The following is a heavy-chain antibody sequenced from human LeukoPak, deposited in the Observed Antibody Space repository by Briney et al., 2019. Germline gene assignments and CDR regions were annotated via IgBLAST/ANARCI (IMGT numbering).Heavy chain of an antibody. D-gene: IGHD2-21*02. CDR3: ARAWCGGDCYSGFDY. J-gene: IGHJ4*02. V-gene: IGHV4-59*01. Sequence: PSETLSLTCTVSGGSISSYYWSWIRQPPGKGLEWIGYIYYSGSTNYNPSLKSRVTISVDTSKNQVSLKLSSVTAADTAVYYCARAWCGGDCYSGFDYWGQGTLVTVSS. CDR2: IYYSGST. CDR1: GGSISSYY.